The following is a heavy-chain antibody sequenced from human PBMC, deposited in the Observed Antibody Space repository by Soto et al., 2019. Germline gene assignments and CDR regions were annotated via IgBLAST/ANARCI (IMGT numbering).Heavy chain of an antibody. V-gene: IGHV1-18*01. D-gene: IGHD2-2*01. Sequence: QVQLVQSGAEVKKPGASVKVSCKASGYTFTSYGISWLRQAPGQGLEWMGWISAYNGNTNYAQKLQGRVTMTTDTSTSTAYMELRSLRSDDTAVYYCARGPFDEYQLLFRGCDYYGMDVWGQGTTVTVSS. J-gene: IGHJ6*02. CDR1: GYTFTSYG. CDR3: ARGPFDEYQLLFRGCDYYGMDV. CDR2: ISAYNGNT.